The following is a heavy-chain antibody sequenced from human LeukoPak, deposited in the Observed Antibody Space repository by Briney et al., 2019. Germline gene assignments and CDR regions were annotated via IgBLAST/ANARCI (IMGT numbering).Heavy chain of an antibody. V-gene: IGHV1-2*02. CDR3: ARFQQGAYFDY. Sequence: ASVKVSCKASGYTFTSYGISWVRQAPGQGLEWMGWINPNSGATNYAQKFQGRVTMTRDTSISTAYMELSRVRYDDTAVYYCARFQQGAYFDYWGQGTLVTVSS. CDR2: INPNSGAT. CDR1: GYTFTSYG. D-gene: IGHD6-13*01. J-gene: IGHJ4*02.